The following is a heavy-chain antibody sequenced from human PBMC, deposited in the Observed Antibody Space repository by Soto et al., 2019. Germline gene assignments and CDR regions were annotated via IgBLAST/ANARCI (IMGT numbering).Heavy chain of an antibody. J-gene: IGHJ1*01. CDR1: GSSISSGDYY. CDR2: IYYSGST. CDR3: ARDSAVTSPEYFQH. D-gene: IGHD4-17*01. V-gene: IGHV4-30-4*01. Sequence: SETLSLTCTVSGSSISSGDYYWSWIRQPPGKGLEWIGYIYYSGSTYYNPSLKSRVTISVDTSKNQFSLKLSSVTAADTAVYYCARDSAVTSPEYFQHWGQGTLVTSPQ.